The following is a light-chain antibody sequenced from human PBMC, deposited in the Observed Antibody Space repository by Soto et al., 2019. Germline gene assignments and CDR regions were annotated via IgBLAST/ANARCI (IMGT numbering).Light chain of an antibody. CDR3: QHYGTSGL. CDR2: AS. J-gene: IGKJ3*01. Sequence: EIVLTQSPGTLSVSPGERATLSCRASQSVSDSYLAWYQQKPGQAPRLLIYASSRATGIPDRFSGSGSGTDFTLTISRLEPEDFAVYYCQHYGTSGLFGPGTKVDIK. V-gene: IGKV3-20*01. CDR1: QSVSDSY.